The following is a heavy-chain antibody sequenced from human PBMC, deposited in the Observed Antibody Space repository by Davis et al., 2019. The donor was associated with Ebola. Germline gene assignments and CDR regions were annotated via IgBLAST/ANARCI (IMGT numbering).Heavy chain of an antibody. CDR2: IGTAGDT. J-gene: IGHJ3*02. V-gene: IGHV3-13*01. Sequence: GESLKISCAASGFTFSSYDTHWVRQATGKGLEWVSAIGTAGDTYYPGSVKGRFTISRENAKNSLYLQMNSLKTEDTAVYYCTRHWYSSGWNDAFDIWGQGTMVTVSS. CDR3: TRHWYSSGWNDAFDI. D-gene: IGHD6-19*01. CDR1: GFTFSSYD.